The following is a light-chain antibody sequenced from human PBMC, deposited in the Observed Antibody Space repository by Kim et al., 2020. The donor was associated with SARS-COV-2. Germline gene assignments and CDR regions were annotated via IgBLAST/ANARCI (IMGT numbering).Light chain of an antibody. CDR1: QSISDW. J-gene: IGKJ3*01. CDR2: QAS. V-gene: IGKV1-5*03. Sequence: DIQMTQSPSTPSASVGDRVIITCRASQSISDWLAWYQHKPGKAPKLLIYQASSLESGVPSRFSGSGSGTEFTLTISSLQPDDFATYYCQQYQSYSFTFGPGTKVDIK. CDR3: QQYQSYSFT.